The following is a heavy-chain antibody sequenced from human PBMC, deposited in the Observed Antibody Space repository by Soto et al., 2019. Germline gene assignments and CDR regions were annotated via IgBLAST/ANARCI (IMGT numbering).Heavy chain of an antibody. J-gene: IGHJ5*02. Sequence: QVQLQQWGAGLLKPSETLSLTCAVYGGSFSGYYWSWIRQPPGKGLEWIGEINHSGSTNYNPSLKSRVTISVDTSKNQFSLKLGSVTAADTAVYYCARGPWGYCSGGSCNRWFDPWGQGTLVTVSS. CDR2: INHSGST. CDR1: GGSFSGYY. CDR3: ARGPWGYCSGGSCNRWFDP. D-gene: IGHD2-15*01. V-gene: IGHV4-34*01.